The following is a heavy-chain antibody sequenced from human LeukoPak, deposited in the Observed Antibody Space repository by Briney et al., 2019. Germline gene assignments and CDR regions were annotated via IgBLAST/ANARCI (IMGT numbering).Heavy chain of an antibody. Sequence: SETLSLTCTVPGGSISSGGYYWSWIRQHPGKGLEWIGYIYYSGSTYYNPSLKSRVTISVDTSKNQFSLKLSSVTAADTAVYYCARDSHTPVAHYYYGMDVWGQGTTVTVSS. CDR2: IYYSGST. D-gene: IGHD2-15*01. CDR1: GGSISSGGYY. CDR3: ARDSHTPVAHYYYGMDV. J-gene: IGHJ6*02. V-gene: IGHV4-31*03.